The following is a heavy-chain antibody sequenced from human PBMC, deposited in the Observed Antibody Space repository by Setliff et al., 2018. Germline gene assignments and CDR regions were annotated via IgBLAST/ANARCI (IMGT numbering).Heavy chain of an antibody. CDR1: GYTLSNSI. J-gene: IGHJ4*02. D-gene: IGHD2-8*01. V-gene: IGHV1-18*01. CDR3: LRLVRYCSRTSCQRTSGDEV. Sequence: ASVKVSCKASGYTLSNSILSWVRQAPGQGLEWMGWISAYNGKTYFAQKFQDRITLTTDTSTNTGYLELRGLRSDDTAVYNCLRLVRYCSRTSCQRTSGDEVWGQGTLVTVSS. CDR2: ISAYNGKT.